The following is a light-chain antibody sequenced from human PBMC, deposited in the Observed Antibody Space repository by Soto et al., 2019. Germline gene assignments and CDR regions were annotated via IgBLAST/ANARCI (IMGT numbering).Light chain of an antibody. V-gene: IGKV3-15*01. CDR2: GAS. Sequence: EIVMTQSPATLSVSPGERATLSCRASQSVNTNLAWYQQKPGQAPRLLIYGASTGATGFQARFSGSGSGTEFTLTISRLQSEDFAVYYCQQYNNWPWTFGQGTKVEIK. CDR1: QSVNTN. CDR3: QQYNNWPWT. J-gene: IGKJ1*01.